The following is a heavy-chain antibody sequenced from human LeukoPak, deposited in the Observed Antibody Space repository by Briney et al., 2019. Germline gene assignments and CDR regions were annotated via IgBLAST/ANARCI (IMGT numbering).Heavy chain of an antibody. D-gene: IGHD3-22*01. CDR1: GGSFSGYY. CDR2: INHSGST. J-gene: IGHJ4*02. Sequence: SETLSLTCAVYGGSFSGYYWSWIRQPPGKGLEWIGEINHSGSTNYNPSLKSRVTISVDTSKNQFSLKLSSVTAADTAVYYCARGHHYDSSGYDYWGQGTLVTVSS. V-gene: IGHV4-34*01. CDR3: ARGHHYDSSGYDY.